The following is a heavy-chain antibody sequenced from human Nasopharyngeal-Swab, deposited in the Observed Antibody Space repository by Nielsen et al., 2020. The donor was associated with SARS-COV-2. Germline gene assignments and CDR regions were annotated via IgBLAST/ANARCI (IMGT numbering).Heavy chain of an antibody. D-gene: IGHD6-19*01. V-gene: IGHV3-30*03. Sequence: GESLKISCAASGFTFSSYGMHWVRQAPGKGLEWVAVISYDGSNKYYADSVKGRFTISRDNSKNTLYLQMNSLRAEDTAVYYCARAHPRDSSGWGVYYFDYWGQGTLVTVSS. CDR2: ISYDGSNK. J-gene: IGHJ4*02. CDR3: ARAHPRDSSGWGVYYFDY. CDR1: GFTFSSYG.